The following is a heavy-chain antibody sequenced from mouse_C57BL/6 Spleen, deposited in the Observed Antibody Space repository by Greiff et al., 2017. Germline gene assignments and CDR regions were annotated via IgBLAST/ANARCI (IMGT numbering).Heavy chain of an antibody. CDR3: ARGDYDVNYAMDY. Sequence: EVHLVESEGGLVQPGRSMKLSCTASGFTFSDYYMAWVRQVPEKGLEWVANINYDGSSTYYLDSLKSRFIISRDNAKNILYLQMSSLKSEDTATYYCARGDYDVNYAMDYWGQGTSVTVSS. D-gene: IGHD2-4*01. CDR1: GFTFSDYY. V-gene: IGHV5-16*01. CDR2: INYDGSST. J-gene: IGHJ4*01.